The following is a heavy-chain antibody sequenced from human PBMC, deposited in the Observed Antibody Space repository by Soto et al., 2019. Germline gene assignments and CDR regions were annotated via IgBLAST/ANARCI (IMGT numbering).Heavy chain of an antibody. J-gene: IGHJ6*02. V-gene: IGHV3-30*18. D-gene: IGHD3-10*01. CDR1: GFTFSSQG. CDR3: AKDQDGSGNYLTYYYYYGMDV. Sequence: PVVSQIISCAASGFTFSSQGMHWVRQAPGKGLEWVAVISYDVNNKYYADPVKGRFTISRDNSKNTLHLQMNSLRAEDTAVYYCAKDQDGSGNYLTYYYYYGMDVWGQGTTVTVSS. CDR2: ISYDVNNK.